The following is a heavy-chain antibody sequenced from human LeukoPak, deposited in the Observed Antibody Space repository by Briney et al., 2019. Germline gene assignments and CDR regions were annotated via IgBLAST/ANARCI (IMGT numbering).Heavy chain of an antibody. CDR2: IYYSGRT. CDR1: GGSITSHY. Sequence: SETLSLTCTVSGGSITSHYWSWIRQAPGKGLEWIGFIYYSGRTKYNPSLQGRVTISLDTSEKKFSLKVTSVTAADTAVYYCTRLLDNDRSGDPDTFDMWGQGTVVTVSS. V-gene: IGHV4-59*08. D-gene: IGHD3-22*01. CDR3: TRLLDNDRSGDPDTFDM. J-gene: IGHJ3*02.